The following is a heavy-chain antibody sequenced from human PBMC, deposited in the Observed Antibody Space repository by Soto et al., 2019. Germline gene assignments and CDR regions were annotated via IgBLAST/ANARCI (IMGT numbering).Heavy chain of an antibody. CDR2: IRNSGGST. CDR3: SLSDRYSGRAV. CDR1: GFTFSSYA. J-gene: IGHJ6*02. V-gene: IGHV3-23*01. Sequence: EVQLLESGGGLVQPGGSLRLSCAASGFTFSSYAMSWVRQAPGKGLEWVSSIRNSGGSTYYAVSVKGRFTISRDNSNNTLHLQTNRLSAEDTAVYYCSLSDRYSGRAVWGLGNTVTVSS. D-gene: IGHD3-10*01.